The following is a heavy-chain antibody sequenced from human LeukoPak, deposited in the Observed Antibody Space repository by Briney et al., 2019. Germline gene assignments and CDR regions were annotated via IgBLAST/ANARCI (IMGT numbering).Heavy chain of an antibody. V-gene: IGHV3-23*01. CDR3: AKADGYSYGQYYYYYYYMDV. J-gene: IGHJ6*03. CDR2: ISAIGGST. D-gene: IGHD5-18*01. Sequence: GGSLRLSPAASGFTFSSYAMSWVRQAPAKGLEWVSAISAIGGSTYYADSVKGRFTISRDNSKNTLYLQMNSLRAEGTAVYYRAKADGYSYGQYYYYYYYMDVWGKGTTVTVSS. CDR1: GFTFSSYA.